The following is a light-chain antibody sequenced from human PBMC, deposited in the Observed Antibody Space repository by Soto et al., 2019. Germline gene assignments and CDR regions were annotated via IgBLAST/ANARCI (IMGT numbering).Light chain of an antibody. CDR2: KAS. Sequence: DIQMTQSPSTLSASVGDRVTITCRASQSISSWLAWYQQKPGKAPKLLIYKASSLESGGPSRFSGIGSGTEFTLTISSLQPDDFASYHCQQYNSYSRNTFGQGTKLEIK. CDR1: QSISSW. J-gene: IGKJ2*01. CDR3: QQYNSYSRNT. V-gene: IGKV1-5*03.